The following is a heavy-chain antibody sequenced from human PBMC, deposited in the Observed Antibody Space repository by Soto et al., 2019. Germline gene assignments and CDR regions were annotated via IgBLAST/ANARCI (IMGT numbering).Heavy chain of an antibody. J-gene: IGHJ4*02. CDR2: ISNSGGNT. V-gene: IGHV3-23*01. D-gene: IGHD3-22*01. CDR3: ARPMIVVVISLFYY. CDR1: GFTFSTYA. Sequence: GSLRLSCVVSGFTFSTYAMSWVRQAPGKGLEWVSTISNSGGNTYYADSVKGRFTISRDNSKNTLYLQMNSLRADDTAVYYCARPMIVVVISLFYYWGQGTLVTVSS.